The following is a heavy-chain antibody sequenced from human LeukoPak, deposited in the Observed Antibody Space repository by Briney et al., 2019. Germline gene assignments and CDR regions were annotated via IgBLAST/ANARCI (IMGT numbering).Heavy chain of an antibody. CDR2: IYYRGSN. V-gene: IGHV4-59*01. Sequence: SETLSLTCTVSGGSISSYYGSWIRQPPGEGLEGIGYIYYRGSNNYNPSLKRRVTISVDTSKNQFSLKADAVTAEDTAVYYCARGPGLFDYWGQGTLVTVSS. CDR3: ARGPGLFDY. J-gene: IGHJ4*02. CDR1: GGSISSYY. D-gene: IGHD3/OR15-3a*01.